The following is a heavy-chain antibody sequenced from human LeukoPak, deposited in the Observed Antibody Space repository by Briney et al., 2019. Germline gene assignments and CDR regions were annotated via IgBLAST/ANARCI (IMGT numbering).Heavy chain of an antibody. J-gene: IGHJ5*02. CDR2: IDYSGGST. CDR1: GFTLSSYE. Sequence: GGSLRLSCTASGFTLSSYEMSWIRQAPGKGLEWVSSIDYSGGSTYYADSVKGRFTISRDNSKNTLYLQLNSLRAEDTAVYYCARAMDPWGQGTLVTVSS. V-gene: IGHV3-23*01. CDR3: ARAMDP.